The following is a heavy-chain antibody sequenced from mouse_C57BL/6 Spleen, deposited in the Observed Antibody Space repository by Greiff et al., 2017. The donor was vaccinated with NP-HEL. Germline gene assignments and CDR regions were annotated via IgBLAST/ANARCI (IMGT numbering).Heavy chain of an antibody. D-gene: IGHD1-1*01. CDR3: ARSGRIHYGGY. CDR1: GFTFSDYG. J-gene: IGHJ2*01. CDR2: LSSGSSTI. Sequence: EVQLQESGGGLVKPGGSLKLSCAASGFTFSDYGMHWVRQAPEKGLEWVAYLSSGSSTIYYADTVKGRFTISRDNAKNTLFLQMTSLSAEDTAMYYCARSGRIHYGGYWGQGTTLTVSS. V-gene: IGHV5-17*01.